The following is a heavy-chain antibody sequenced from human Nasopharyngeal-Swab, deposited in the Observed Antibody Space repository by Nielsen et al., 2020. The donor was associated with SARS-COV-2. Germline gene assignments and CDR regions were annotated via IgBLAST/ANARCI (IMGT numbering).Heavy chain of an antibody. Sequence: GGSLRLSCAASGFTFSSYSMNWVRQAPGKGLEWVSSISSSSSYIYYADSVKGRFTISRDNAKNSLYLQMNSLRAEDTAVYYCARGYSNLPRYNWFDPWGQGTLVTVSS. J-gene: IGHJ5*02. CDR2: ISSSSSYI. V-gene: IGHV3-21*01. CDR3: ARGYSNLPRYNWFDP. D-gene: IGHD6-13*01. CDR1: GFTFSSYS.